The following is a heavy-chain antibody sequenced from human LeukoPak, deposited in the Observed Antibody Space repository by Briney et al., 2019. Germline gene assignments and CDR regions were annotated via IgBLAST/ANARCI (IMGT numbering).Heavy chain of an antibody. D-gene: IGHD2-2*02. CDR3: ARDACSSTSCYTYYFDY. Sequence: ASVKVSCKASGYTFTSYYMHWVRQAPGQGLEWMGIINPSGGSTSYAQKFQGRVTMTRDMSTSTVYMELSSLSSEDTAVYYCARDACSSTSCYTYYFDYWGQGTLVTVSS. CDR1: GYTFTSYY. V-gene: IGHV1-46*01. J-gene: IGHJ4*02. CDR2: INPSGGST.